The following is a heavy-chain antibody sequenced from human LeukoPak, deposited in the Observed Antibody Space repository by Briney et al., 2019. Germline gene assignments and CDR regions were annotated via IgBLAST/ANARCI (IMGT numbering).Heavy chain of an antibody. J-gene: IGHJ4*02. CDR2: ISSSSSYI. CDR3: ARDRAFSTSWDFDY. CDR1: GFTFSSYS. Sequence: KPGGSLRLSCAASGFTFSSYSMNWVRQAPGKGLEWVSSISSSSSYIYYADSVKGRFTISRDNAKNSLYLQMNSLRAEDTAVYYCARDRAFSTSWDFDYSGQGTLVTVSS. D-gene: IGHD2-2*01. V-gene: IGHV3-21*01.